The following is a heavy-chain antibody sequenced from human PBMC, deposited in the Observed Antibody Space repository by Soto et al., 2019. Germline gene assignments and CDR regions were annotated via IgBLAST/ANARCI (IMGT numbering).Heavy chain of an antibody. J-gene: IGHJ6*03. D-gene: IGHD3-3*01. CDR2: ISSSGSTI. V-gene: IGHV3-11*01. CDR3: ARDLSITIFGVYYYYMDV. CDR1: GFTFSDYY. Sequence: PGGSLRLSCAASGFTFSDYYMSWIRQAPGKGLEWVSYISSSGSTIYYADSVKGRFTISRDNAKNSLYLQMNSLRAEDTAVYYCARDLSITIFGVYYYYMDVWGKGTTVTVSS.